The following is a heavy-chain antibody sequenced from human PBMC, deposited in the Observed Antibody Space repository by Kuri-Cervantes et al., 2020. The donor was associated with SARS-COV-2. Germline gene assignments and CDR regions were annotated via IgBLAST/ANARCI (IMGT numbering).Heavy chain of an antibody. D-gene: IGHD7-27*01. J-gene: IGHJ4*02. CDR1: GGSFSGYY. V-gene: IGHV4-34*01. CDR3: ARILGILDY. Sequence: GSLRLSCAVYGGSFSGYYWSWIRRPPGKGLEWIGEINHSGSTNYNPSLKSRVTISVDTSKNQFSLKLSSVTAADTAVYYCARILGILDYWGQGTLVTVSS. CDR2: INHSGST.